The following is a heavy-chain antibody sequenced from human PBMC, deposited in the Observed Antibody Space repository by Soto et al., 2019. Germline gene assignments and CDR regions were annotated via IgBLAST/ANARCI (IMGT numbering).Heavy chain of an antibody. J-gene: IGHJ2*01. V-gene: IGHV3-33*01. CDR3: VRGIPSQYSSNWLYWYFDL. Sequence: VQLVESGGGVVQPGRSLRLSCAASGFVYSTYAMHWVRLSPGKGLDWVALIWNDGTKEYYVDSVKSQFTISRDNYQNTLKLQMESLRAEDMAVYFCVRGIPSQYSSNWLYWYFDLWGRGNQVTVAS. CDR2: IWNDGTKE. CDR1: GFVYSTYA. D-gene: IGHD6-13*01.